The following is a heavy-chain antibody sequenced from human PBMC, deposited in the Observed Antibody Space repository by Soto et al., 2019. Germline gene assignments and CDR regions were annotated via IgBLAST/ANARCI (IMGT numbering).Heavy chain of an antibody. V-gene: IGHV5-51*01. J-gene: IGHJ4*02. CDR2: IWPGDSDT. CDR3: ARQNAGSGFRLDY. D-gene: IGHD2-15*01. Sequence: GESLKISCKGSGYIFTDHLIGGVRQKPGKGLEWMGIIWPGDSDTRYSPSFHGQVTISADKSINTAYLQWNSMEASDTAIYYCARQNAGSGFRLDYWGQGTQVTVSS. CDR1: GYIFTDHL.